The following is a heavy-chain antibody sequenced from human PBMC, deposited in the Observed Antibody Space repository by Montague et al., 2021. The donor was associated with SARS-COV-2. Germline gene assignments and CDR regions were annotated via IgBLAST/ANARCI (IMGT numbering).Heavy chain of an antibody. J-gene: IGHJ4*02. D-gene: IGHD3-22*01. CDR1: GGSISSSSYY. V-gene: IGHV4-39*01. Sequence: SETLSLTCTVSGGSISSSSYYWGWIRQPPGKGLEWIGSIFYSGITYYXPSLKSRVTISVDTSKNQFSLKLSAVTAADTAVYYCARGLIDITMMVVVFTGAPRYFAYWSQGTLVTVSS. CDR3: ARGLIDITMMVVVFTGAPRYFAY. CDR2: IFYSGIT.